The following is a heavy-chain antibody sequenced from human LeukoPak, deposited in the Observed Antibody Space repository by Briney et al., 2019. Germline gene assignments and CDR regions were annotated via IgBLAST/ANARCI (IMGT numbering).Heavy chain of an antibody. CDR1: GFTFSSYW. D-gene: IGHD3-9*01. CDR3: ARDLIEAFDI. CDR2: IKQDGSEK. V-gene: IGHV3-7*03. J-gene: IGHJ3*02. Sequence: PGGSLRLSCAASGFTFSSYWMSWVRQAPGKGLEWVANIKQDGSEKYYVDSVKGRFTISRDNSKNTLYLQMNSLRAEDTAIYYCARDLIEAFDIWGQGTMVTVSS.